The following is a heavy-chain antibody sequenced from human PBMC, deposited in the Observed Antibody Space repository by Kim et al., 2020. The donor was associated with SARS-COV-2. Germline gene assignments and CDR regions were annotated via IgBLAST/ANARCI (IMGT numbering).Heavy chain of an antibody. V-gene: IGHV1-2*02. D-gene: IGHD3-3*01. CDR1: GYTFTDYY. J-gene: IGHJ4*02. CDR2: INPYSGDT. Sequence: ASVKVSCKASGYTFTDYYIHWVRQAPGQGLEWMGWINPYSGDTNYAQKFQGRVTMTRDTSISTPYVELSSLRSDDTDVYYCARSAHFWSGHYLDFWGQGTLITVSS. CDR3: ARSAHFWSGHYLDF.